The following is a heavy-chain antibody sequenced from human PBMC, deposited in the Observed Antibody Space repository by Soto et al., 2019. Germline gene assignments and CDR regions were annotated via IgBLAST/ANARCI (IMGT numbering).Heavy chain of an antibody. CDR3: ARVWDTAMVHGMDV. J-gene: IGHJ6*02. Sequence: QVQLVQSGAEVKKPGASVKVSCKASGDTFTGYYMHWVRQAPGQGLEWMGWINPNSGGTNYAQKFQGWVTMTRDTSISTAYMELSRLRSDDTAVYYCARVWDTAMVHGMDVWGQGTTVTVSS. CDR2: INPNSGGT. V-gene: IGHV1-2*04. D-gene: IGHD5-18*01. CDR1: GDTFTGYY.